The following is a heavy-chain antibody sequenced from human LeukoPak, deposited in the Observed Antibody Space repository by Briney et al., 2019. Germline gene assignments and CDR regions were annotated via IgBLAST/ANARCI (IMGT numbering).Heavy chain of an antibody. Sequence: PGRSLRLSCAASGFTFDDYAMHWVRQAPGKGLEWVSGSSWNSGSIGYPDSVKGRFTISRDNAKNALYLQMNSLRAEDMALYYCAKSSDCSGGSCTNYFDYWGQGTLVTVSS. V-gene: IGHV3-9*03. CDR2: SSWNSGSI. J-gene: IGHJ4*02. CDR3: AKSSDCSGGSCTNYFDY. CDR1: GFTFDDYA. D-gene: IGHD2-15*01.